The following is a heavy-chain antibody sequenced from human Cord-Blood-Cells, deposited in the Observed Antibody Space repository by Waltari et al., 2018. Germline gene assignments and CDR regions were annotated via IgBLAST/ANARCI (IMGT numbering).Heavy chain of an antibody. V-gene: IGHV1-2*06. J-gene: IGHJ4*02. CDR3: ARDLLGDSGDY. Sequence: QVQLVQSGAAVKKPAASVNVTCKASGYTFTGYYMHWVRQAPGQGLEWMVRINPSSGGTNYAQKFQGRVTMTRDTSISTAYMELSRLRSDDTAVYYCARDLLGDSGDYWGQGTLVTVSS. CDR1: GYTFTGYY. D-gene: IGHD3-10*01. CDR2: INPSSGGT.